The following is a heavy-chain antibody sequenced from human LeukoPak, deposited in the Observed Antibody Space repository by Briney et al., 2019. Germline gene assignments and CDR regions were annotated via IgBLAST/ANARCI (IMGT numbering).Heavy chain of an antibody. D-gene: IGHD2-21*02. Sequence: GGSLRLSCAASGFTFSSYWMSWVRQAPGKGLEWVANIKQDGSRENYVDSVKGRFTISRDNSKNTLYLQMNSLRAEDTAVYYCARDSKAYCGGDCYSDYWGQGTLVTVSS. CDR1: GFTFSSYW. CDR3: ARDSKAYCGGDCYSDY. J-gene: IGHJ4*02. V-gene: IGHV3-7*01. CDR2: IKQDGSRE.